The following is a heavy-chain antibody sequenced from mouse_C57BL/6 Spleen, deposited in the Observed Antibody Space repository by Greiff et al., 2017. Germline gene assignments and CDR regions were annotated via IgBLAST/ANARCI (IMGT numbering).Heavy chain of an antibody. D-gene: IGHD1-1*01. CDR3: VKNYYGSSPYWYFDV. V-gene: IGHV2-5*01. Sequence: VKLMESGPGLVQPSQSLSITCTVSGFSLTSYGVHWVRPSPGKGLEWLGVLWRGGSTDYNAAFMSRLSITKDNSKSHVFFKMNSLQADDTAIYYCVKNYYGSSPYWYFDVWGTGTTVTVSS. CDR1: GFSLTSYG. J-gene: IGHJ1*03. CDR2: LWRGGST.